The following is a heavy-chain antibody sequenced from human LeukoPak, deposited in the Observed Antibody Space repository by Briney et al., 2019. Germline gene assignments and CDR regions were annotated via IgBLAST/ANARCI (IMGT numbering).Heavy chain of an antibody. CDR1: GFTFSSYG. Sequence: GSLRLSCAASGFTFSSYGMHWVRQAPGKGLEWVAVIWCDGSNKYYADSVKGRFTISRDNSKNTLYLQMNSLRAEDTAVYYCARDLDYYDSSGSIDYWGQGTLVTVSS. J-gene: IGHJ4*02. D-gene: IGHD3-22*01. CDR3: ARDLDYYDSSGSIDY. V-gene: IGHV3-33*01. CDR2: IWCDGSNK.